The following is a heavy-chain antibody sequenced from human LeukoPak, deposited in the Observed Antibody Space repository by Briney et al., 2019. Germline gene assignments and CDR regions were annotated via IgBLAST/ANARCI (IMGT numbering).Heavy chain of an antibody. Sequence: GGSLGLSCVASGFTFSSYWMSWVRQAPGKGLEWVANIKQDGSEKYYVDSVKGRFTISRDNAKNSLYLQMNSLRAEDTAVYYCARAKISVVVVILHIDAFDIWGQGTMVTVSS. CDR3: ARAKISVVVVILHIDAFDI. CDR1: GFTFSSYW. D-gene: IGHD3-22*01. J-gene: IGHJ3*02. CDR2: IKQDGSEK. V-gene: IGHV3-7*01.